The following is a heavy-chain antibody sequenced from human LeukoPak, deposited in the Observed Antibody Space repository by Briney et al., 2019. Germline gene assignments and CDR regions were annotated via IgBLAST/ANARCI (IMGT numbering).Heavy chain of an antibody. J-gene: IGHJ6*03. CDR1: GYTFTSHG. D-gene: IGHD3-10*01. CDR2: IIPIFGTA. Sequence: PGASVKVSCKASGYTFTSHGISWVRQAPGQGLEWMGGIIPIFGTANYAQKFQGRVTITADESTSTAYMELSSLRSEDTAVYYCASSSGSYQRIYYYYYMDVWGKGTTVTISS. CDR3: ASSSGSYQRIYYYYYMDV. V-gene: IGHV1-69*13.